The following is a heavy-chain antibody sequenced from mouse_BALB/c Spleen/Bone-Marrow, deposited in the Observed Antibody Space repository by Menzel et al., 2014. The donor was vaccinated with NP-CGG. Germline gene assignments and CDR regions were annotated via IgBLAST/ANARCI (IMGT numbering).Heavy chain of an antibody. CDR3: AGGNYRFAY. D-gene: IGHD2-1*01. V-gene: IGHV14-1*02. Sequence: VQLKQSGAELVRPGALVKLSCKASGFNIKDYYMHWVKQRPEQGLEWIGWIDPENSNTIYDPKFQGKASITADTSSNTAYLQLSSLTSEDTAVYYCAGGNYRFAYWGQGTLVTVSA. J-gene: IGHJ3*01. CDR1: GFNIKDYY. CDR2: IDPENSNT.